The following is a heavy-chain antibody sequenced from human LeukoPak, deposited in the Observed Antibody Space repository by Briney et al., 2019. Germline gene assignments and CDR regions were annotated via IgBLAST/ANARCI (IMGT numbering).Heavy chain of an antibody. D-gene: IGHD2-21*01. V-gene: IGHV4-59*01. CDR3: ARGRRWIARQYYFDY. J-gene: IGHJ4*02. CDR2: IYYSGST. Sequence: SETLSLTCTVSGGSISSYYWSWIRQPPGKGLEWIGYIYYSGSTNYNPSLKSRVTISVDTSKNQFSLKLSSVTAADTAVYYCARGRRWIARQYYFDYWGQGILVTVSS. CDR1: GGSISSYY.